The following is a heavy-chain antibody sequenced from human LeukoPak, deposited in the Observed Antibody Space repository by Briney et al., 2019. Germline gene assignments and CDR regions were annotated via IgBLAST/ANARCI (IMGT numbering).Heavy chain of an antibody. J-gene: IGHJ4*02. CDR3: ARVDDSNIPGLEY. CDR1: GFTFDRFA. D-gene: IGHD3-22*01. V-gene: IGHV3-64D*06. CDR2: IGSNGRST. Sequence: GGSLRLSCSASGFTFDRFAMHWVRQAPGKGLEYLSGIGSNGRSTHNADSVKGRFTISRDNSKNTLFLQMTSLRAEDTAVYYCARVDDSNIPGLEYWGQGTLVTVSS.